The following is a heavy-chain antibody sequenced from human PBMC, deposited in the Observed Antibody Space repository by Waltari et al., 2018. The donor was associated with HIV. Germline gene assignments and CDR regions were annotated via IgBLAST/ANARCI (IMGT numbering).Heavy chain of an antibody. CDR3: VRAGRSSDGFDV. CDR1: GFTFSRYW. CDR2: IESDGAST. J-gene: IGHJ3*01. Sequence: EVQLVESGGGLVQPGGSLRLSCGASGFTFSRYWMHWVRQAPGKGLVGVSRIESDGASTNYADSVKCRVTISRDNAKNTLSLHMNSLGVEDTAVYYCVRAGRSSDGFDVWGQGTMVTVSS. V-gene: IGHV3-74*01. D-gene: IGHD6-6*01.